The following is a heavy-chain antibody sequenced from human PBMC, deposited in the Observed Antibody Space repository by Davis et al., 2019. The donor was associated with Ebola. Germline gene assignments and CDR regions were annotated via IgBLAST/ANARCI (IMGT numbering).Heavy chain of an antibody. D-gene: IGHD4-17*01. Sequence: GESLKISCAASGFTFDDYAMNWFRQAPGKGLEWVSSISSSSDSINYADSLKGRFTISRDNAKNSLYLQMHSLRAEDTAVYYCARGYGTFDYWGRGTLVTVSA. J-gene: IGHJ4*02. CDR2: ISSSSDSI. CDR1: GFTFDDYA. V-gene: IGHV3-21*01. CDR3: ARGYGTFDY.